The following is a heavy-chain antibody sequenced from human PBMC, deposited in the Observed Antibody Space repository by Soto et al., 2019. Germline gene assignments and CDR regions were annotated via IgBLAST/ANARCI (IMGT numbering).Heavy chain of an antibody. J-gene: IGHJ4*02. V-gene: IGHV1-18*01. Sequence: QVQLVQSGAEVKKPRASVKVSCKASGYTFTSYGISWVRQAPGQGLEWMGWISAYNGNTNYAQKLQGRVTMTTDTSTSTAYMELRSLRSDDTAVYYCARNYYDILTGYYFEDYWGQGTLVTVSS. CDR2: ISAYNGNT. CDR1: GYTFTSYG. CDR3: ARNYYDILTGYYFEDY. D-gene: IGHD3-9*01.